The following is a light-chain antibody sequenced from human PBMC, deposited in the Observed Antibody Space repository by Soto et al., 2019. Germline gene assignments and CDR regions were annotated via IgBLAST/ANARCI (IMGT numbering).Light chain of an antibody. V-gene: IGKV3-15*01. CDR2: GAS. Sequence: VMTQSPVTLSVSPGERVTLSCRASQSVSNNLAWYQQRSGQAPRLLIYGASTRVTGIPARFSGSGSGTEFTLTISSLQSEDFAMYYCQQYNNCPPVTFGQGTRLDIK. CDR3: QQYNNCPPVT. J-gene: IGKJ5*01. CDR1: QSVSNN.